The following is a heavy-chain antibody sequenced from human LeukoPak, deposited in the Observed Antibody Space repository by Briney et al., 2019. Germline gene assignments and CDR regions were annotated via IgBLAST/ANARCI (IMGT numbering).Heavy chain of an antibody. CDR1: GYSFTGYW. CDR3: ARGHSSGFYATSFDS. J-gene: IGHJ4*02. D-gene: IGHD3-22*01. V-gene: IGHV5-51*01. CDR2: IYPGDSDT. Sequence: GESLKISCRGSGYSFTGYWIGWVRQMPGKGLEWMGIIYPGDSDTRYSPSFQGQVTISADNSITTAYLQWVSLKASDTAMYYCARGHSSGFYATSFDSWGQGTLVTVSS.